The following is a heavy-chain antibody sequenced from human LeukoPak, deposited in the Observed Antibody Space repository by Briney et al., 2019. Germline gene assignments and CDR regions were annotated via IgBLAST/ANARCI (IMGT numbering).Heavy chain of an antibody. CDR1: GGSFSSYY. Sequence: SETLSLTCAVYGGSFSSYYWSWIRQPPGKGLEWIGYIYYSGSTNYNPSLKSRVTISVDTSKNQFSLKLSSVTAADTAVYYCARDLVVVVARGNNWFDPWGQGTLVTVSS. V-gene: IGHV4-59*01. CDR2: IYYSGST. CDR3: ARDLVVVVARGNNWFDP. J-gene: IGHJ5*02. D-gene: IGHD2-15*01.